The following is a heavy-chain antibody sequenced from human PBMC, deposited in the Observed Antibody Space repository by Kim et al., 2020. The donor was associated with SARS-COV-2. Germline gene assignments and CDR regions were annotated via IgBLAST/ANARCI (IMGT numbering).Heavy chain of an antibody. CDR2: IYYSGST. V-gene: IGHV4-39*01. CDR3: ARRDCSGGSCYFFHPNYFDY. D-gene: IGHD2-15*01. Sequence: SETLSLTCTVSGGSISSSSYYWGWIRQPPGKGLEWIGSIYYSGSTYYNPSLKSRVTISVDTSKNQFSLKLSSVTAADTAVYYCARRDCSGGSCYFFHPNYFDYWGQGTLVTVSS. CDR1: GGSISSSSYY. J-gene: IGHJ4*02.